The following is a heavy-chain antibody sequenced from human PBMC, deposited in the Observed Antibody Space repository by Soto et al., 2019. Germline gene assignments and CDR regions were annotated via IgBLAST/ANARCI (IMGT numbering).Heavy chain of an antibody. D-gene: IGHD1-26*01. V-gene: IGHV3-30*18. Sequence: QVQVVESGGGVVQPGRSLRLSCEASGFTFSNYGMHWVRQAPGKGLECVAVISNAGNDEYYIDSVKGRFPISRDNSKKTLYLHMNPRNTEDMSMYDCAKDLKTGRNLLGSDYWGRGTLLSVSS. CDR1: GFTFSNYG. CDR2: ISNAGNDE. J-gene: IGHJ4*02. CDR3: AKDLKTGRNLLGSDY.